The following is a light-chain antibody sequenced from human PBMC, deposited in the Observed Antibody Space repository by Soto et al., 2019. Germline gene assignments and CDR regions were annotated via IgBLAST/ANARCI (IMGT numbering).Light chain of an antibody. V-gene: IGKV3-11*01. CDR3: QQRSTWPLT. J-gene: IGKJ4*01. Sequence: EIVLTQSPATLSLSPGEKATLSCRASQSLSWHLAWYQHKPGQAPRLLIYDASNRATGIPARFSGSWSGTNFTLTINSLVPEDFAVYYCQQRSTWPLTFGGGTKVDIK. CDR1: QSLSWH. CDR2: DAS.